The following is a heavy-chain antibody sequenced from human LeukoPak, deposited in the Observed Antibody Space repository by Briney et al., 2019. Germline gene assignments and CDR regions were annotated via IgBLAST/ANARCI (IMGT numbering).Heavy chain of an antibody. CDR2: INPNSGAT. CDR1: GYTFTVYF. Sequence: ASVKVSCKASGYTFTVYFIHWVRQAPGQGLEWMGRINPNSGATDYAQKFQGRVTMTRDTSISTAYMELSSLKSDDTAVYYCAKIGSSHAFDYWGQGTLITVSS. D-gene: IGHD1-26*01. CDR3: AKIGSSHAFDY. J-gene: IGHJ4*02. V-gene: IGHV1-2*06.